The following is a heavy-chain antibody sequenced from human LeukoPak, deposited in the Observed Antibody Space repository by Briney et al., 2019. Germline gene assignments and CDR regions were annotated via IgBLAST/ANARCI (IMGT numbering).Heavy chain of an antibody. CDR1: GGSISSSSYY. CDR2: IYYSGST. V-gene: IGHV4-39*07. Sequence: PSETLSLTCTVSGGSISSSSYYWGWIRQPPGKGLEWIGSIYYSGSTYYNPSLKSRVTISVDTSKNQFSLKLSSVTAADTAVYYCARDHSYYYDSSGYSLYYYYYGMDVWGQGTTVTVSS. D-gene: IGHD3-22*01. CDR3: ARDHSYYYDSSGYSLYYYYYGMDV. J-gene: IGHJ6*02.